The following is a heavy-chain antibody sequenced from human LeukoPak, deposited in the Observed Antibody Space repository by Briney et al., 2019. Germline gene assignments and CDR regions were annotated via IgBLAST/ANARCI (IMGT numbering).Heavy chain of an antibody. D-gene: IGHD6-19*01. CDR1: GFTFSSYA. Sequence: GRSLRLSCAASGFTFSSYAMHWVRQAPGKGLEWVAVISYDGSNKYYADSVKGRFTISRDNSKNTLYLQMNSLRAEDTAVYYCAIDRSGWPIDYWGQGTLVTVSS. J-gene: IGHJ4*02. CDR2: ISYDGSNK. V-gene: IGHV3-30-3*01. CDR3: AIDRSGWPIDY.